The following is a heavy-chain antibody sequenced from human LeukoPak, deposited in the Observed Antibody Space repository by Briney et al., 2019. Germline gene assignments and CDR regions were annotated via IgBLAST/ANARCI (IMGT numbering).Heavy chain of an antibody. V-gene: IGHV4-38-2*02. Sequence: PSETLSLTCNVSGYSISRGYYWGWLRQPPGKGLQWIGSIYNTGSTYYNPSLKSRITISVDTSKNQFSLRVTSVTATDTAVYYCARVPTHYYGTGSPDWGQGTLVTVSA. J-gene: IGHJ4*02. D-gene: IGHD3-10*01. CDR3: ARVPTHYYGTGSPD. CDR1: GYSISRGYY. CDR2: IYNTGST.